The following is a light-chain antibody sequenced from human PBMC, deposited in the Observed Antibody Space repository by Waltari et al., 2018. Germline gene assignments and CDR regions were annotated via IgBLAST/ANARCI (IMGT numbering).Light chain of an antibody. Sequence: IQLTQPPSPLSASVGDRVTITCRASQDIAGYLAWYQQKPGKATNLLIYVSSTLQSGVPSRFSGSGSGTVFTLTISSLQPEDFATYYCQQLHTYPLTFGGGTTVDI. CDR2: VSS. CDR1: QDIAGY. J-gene: IGKJ4*01. V-gene: IGKV1-9*01. CDR3: QQLHTYPLT.